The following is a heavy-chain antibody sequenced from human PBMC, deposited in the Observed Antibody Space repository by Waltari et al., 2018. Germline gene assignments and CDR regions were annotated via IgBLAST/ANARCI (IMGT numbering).Heavy chain of an antibody. J-gene: IGHJ4*02. Sequence: EVQLVESGGGVVRPGGSLRLSCAASGFTFDDYGLSWVRQAPGKGLEWVSCINWNGGSTGYADSVKGRFTISRDNAKNSLYLQMNSLRAEDTALYYCARTSYYYDSSGYYYLDFCDYWGQGTLVTVSS. CDR3: ARTSYYYDSSGYYYLDFCDY. CDR2: INWNGGST. D-gene: IGHD3-22*01. V-gene: IGHV3-20*04. CDR1: GFTFDDYG.